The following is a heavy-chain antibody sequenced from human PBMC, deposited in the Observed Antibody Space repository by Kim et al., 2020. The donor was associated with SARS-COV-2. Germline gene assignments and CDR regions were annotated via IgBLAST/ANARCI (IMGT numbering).Heavy chain of an antibody. CDR3: ARDLDWRIAAQAGGY. CDR1: GFTFSSYA. V-gene: IGHV3-30-3*01. Sequence: GGSLRLSCAASGFTFSSYAMHWVRQAPGKGLEWVAVISYDGSNKYYADSVKGRFTISRDNSKNTLYLQMNSLRAEDTAVYYCARDLDWRIAAQAGGYWGQGTLVTVSS. CDR2: ISYDGSNK. D-gene: IGHD6-6*01. J-gene: IGHJ4*02.